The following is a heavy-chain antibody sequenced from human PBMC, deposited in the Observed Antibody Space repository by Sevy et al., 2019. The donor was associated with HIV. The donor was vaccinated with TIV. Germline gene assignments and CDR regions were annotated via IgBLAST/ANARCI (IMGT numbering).Heavy chain of an antibody. D-gene: IGHD2-2*01. CDR3: ARGECSSSSCYYYYGMDV. J-gene: IGHJ6*02. V-gene: IGHV7-4-1*02. CDR2: INTNSGNP. Sequence: ASVKVSCKASGYTFTSYVMNWVRQAPGQGLEWMGWINTNSGNPTYAQGFTGRFVFSLDTSVSTAYLQISSLKAEDTAVYYCARGECSSSSCYYYYGMDVWVQGATVTVSS. CDR1: GYTFTSYV.